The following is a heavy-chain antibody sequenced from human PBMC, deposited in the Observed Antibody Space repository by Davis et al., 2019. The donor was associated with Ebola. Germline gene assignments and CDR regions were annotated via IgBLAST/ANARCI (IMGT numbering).Heavy chain of an antibody. CDR1: GFTFSSCG. V-gene: IGHV3-53*01. CDR3: ARGPLYSSRGWFDP. J-gene: IGHJ5*02. Sequence: SLNISCAASGFTFSSCGMHWVRQAPGTGLEWVSVIYSGGSTYYADSVKGRFTISRDNSKNTLYLQMNSLRAEDTAVYYCARGPLYSSRGWFDPWGQGTLVTVSS. CDR2: IYSGGST. D-gene: IGHD6-19*01.